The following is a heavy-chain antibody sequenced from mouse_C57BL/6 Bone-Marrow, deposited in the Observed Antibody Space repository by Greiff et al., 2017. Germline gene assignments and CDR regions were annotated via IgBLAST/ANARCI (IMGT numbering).Heavy chain of an antibody. D-gene: IGHD3-3*01. J-gene: IGHJ3*01. CDR3: GRQRRAVFAY. CDR1: GYTFTDYY. CDR2: INPYNGGT. Sequence: EVQLQQSGPVLVKPGASVKMSCKASGYTFTDYYMNWVKQSHGKSLEWIGVINPYNGGTSYNQKFKGKATVTVDKSSSTAYMELNSLTSEDSAVYYCGRQRRAVFAYWGQGTLVTVSA. V-gene: IGHV1-19*01.